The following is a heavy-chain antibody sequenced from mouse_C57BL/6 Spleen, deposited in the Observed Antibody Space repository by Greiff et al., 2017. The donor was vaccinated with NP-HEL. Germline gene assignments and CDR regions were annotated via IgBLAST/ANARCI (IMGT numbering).Heavy chain of an antibody. V-gene: IGHV1-82*01. Sequence: VQLQQSGPELVKPGASVKISCKASGYAFSSSWMNWVKQRPGKGLEWIGRIYPGDGDTNYNGKFKGKATLTADKSSSTAYMQLSSLTSEDSAVYFCARNGDGYSAWFAYWGQGTLVTVSA. CDR1: GYAFSSSW. CDR2: IYPGDGDT. D-gene: IGHD2-3*01. CDR3: ARNGDGYSAWFAY. J-gene: IGHJ3*01.